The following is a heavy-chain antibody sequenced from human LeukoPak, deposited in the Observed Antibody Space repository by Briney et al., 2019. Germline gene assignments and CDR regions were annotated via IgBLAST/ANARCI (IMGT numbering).Heavy chain of an antibody. V-gene: IGHV3-48*01. D-gene: IGHD3-22*01. CDR3: ARDFHRRLYDSSGYYLY. CDR2: ISSSSSTI. Sequence: GGSLRLSCAASGFTFSSYSMNWVRQAPGKGLEWVSCISSSSSTIYYADSVKGRFTISRDNAKNSLYLQMNSLRAEDTAVYYCARDFHRRLYDSSGYYLYWGQGTLVTVSS. J-gene: IGHJ4*02. CDR1: GFTFSSYS.